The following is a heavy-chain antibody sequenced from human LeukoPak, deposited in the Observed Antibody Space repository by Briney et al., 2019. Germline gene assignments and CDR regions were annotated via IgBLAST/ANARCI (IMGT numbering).Heavy chain of an antibody. Sequence: ASVKVSCKASGYTFTSYYMHWVRQAPGQGLEWMGIINPSGGSTSYAQKLQGRVTMTRDTSTSTVYMELSSLRSEDTAVYYCARNPHGSGSYRYYFDYWGQGTLVTVSS. CDR2: INPSGGST. J-gene: IGHJ4*02. D-gene: IGHD3-10*01. V-gene: IGHV1-46*01. CDR1: GYTFTSYY. CDR3: ARNPHGSGSYRYYFDY.